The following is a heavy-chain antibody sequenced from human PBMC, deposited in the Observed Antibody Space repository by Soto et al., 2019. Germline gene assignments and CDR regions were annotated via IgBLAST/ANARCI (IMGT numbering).Heavy chain of an antibody. V-gene: IGHV4-34*01. J-gene: IGHJ6*03. CDR1: GGSFSGYY. D-gene: IGHD5-18*01. CDR3: ARGTWIQLWSPKNYYYMDV. CDR2: INHSGST. Sequence: SETLSLTCAVYGGSFSGYYWSWIRQPPGKGLEWIGEINHSGSTNYNPSLKSRVTISVDTSKNQFSLKLSSVTAADTAVYYCARGTWIQLWSPKNYYYMDVWGKGTTVTVSS.